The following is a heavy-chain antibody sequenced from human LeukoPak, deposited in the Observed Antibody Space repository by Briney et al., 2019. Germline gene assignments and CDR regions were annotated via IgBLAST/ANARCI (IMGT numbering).Heavy chain of an antibody. CDR1: GFTFGDYA. D-gene: IGHD1-1*01. J-gene: IGHJ4*02. CDR3: ARRGTAFPFDY. CDR2: FRSKAYGGAT. Sequence: GGSLRLSCAASGFTFGDYAVSWVRQAPGKGREWVGFFRSKAYGGATEYAASVKGRFTISRDDSKSIASLQMNRLKTEDTAVYYCARRGTAFPFDYWGQGTLVTVSS. V-gene: IGHV3-49*04.